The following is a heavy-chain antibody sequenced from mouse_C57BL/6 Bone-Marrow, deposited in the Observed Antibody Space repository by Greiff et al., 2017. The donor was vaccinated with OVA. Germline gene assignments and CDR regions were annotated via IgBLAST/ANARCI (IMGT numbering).Heavy chain of an antibody. CDR1: GFTFSSYA. J-gene: IGHJ3*01. CDR3: AREDEYDGGAWFAY. CDR2: ISDGGSYT. V-gene: IGHV5-4*01. Sequence: EVKVVESGGGLVKPGGSLKLSCAASGFTFSSYAMSWVRQTPEKRLEWVATISDGGSYTYYPDNVKGRFTISRDNAKNNLYLQMSHLKSEDTAMYYCAREDEYDGGAWFAYWGQGTLVTVSA. D-gene: IGHD2-4*01.